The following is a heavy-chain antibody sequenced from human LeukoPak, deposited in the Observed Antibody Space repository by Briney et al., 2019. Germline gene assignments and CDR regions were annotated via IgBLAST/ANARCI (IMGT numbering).Heavy chain of an antibody. V-gene: IGHV3-7*01. CDR1: GFSFSDYW. Sequence: PGGSLRLSCAASGFSFSDYWMSWVRQTPGKGLEWVANIKHTGDEKYYVDSVEGRFTISRDNVKKSLYLQMDSLRAEDTAVYYCARGATYYDFWSGLKVSDYWGQGTLVTVSS. J-gene: IGHJ4*02. D-gene: IGHD3-3*01. CDR3: ARGATYYDFWSGLKVSDY. CDR2: IKHTGDEK.